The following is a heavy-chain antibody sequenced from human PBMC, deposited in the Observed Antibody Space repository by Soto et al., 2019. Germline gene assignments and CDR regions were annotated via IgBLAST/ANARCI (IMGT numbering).Heavy chain of an antibody. CDR2: ISYDGNNK. J-gene: IGHJ3*01. CDR1: GFIFSDFG. V-gene: IGHV3-30*18. CDR3: VKGDLDTAVVNSPDAFDF. Sequence: QVNLVESGGGVVQPGRSLRLSCEASGFIFSDFGMHWVRQAPGKGLEWVAVISYDGNNKYYAQSVKGRFTISRDNSKNTLFLNMDSLRPDDTAVYHCVKGDLDTAVVNSPDAFDFWGPGTMVTVS. D-gene: IGHD5-18*01.